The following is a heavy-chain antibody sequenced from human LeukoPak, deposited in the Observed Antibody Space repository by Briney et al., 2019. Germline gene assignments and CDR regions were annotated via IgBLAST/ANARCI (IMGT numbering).Heavy chain of an antibody. CDR1: GFTFSSYS. V-gene: IGHV3-21*04. CDR3: AKPPSYYYGSGSNYFDY. Sequence: GGSLRLSCAASGFTFSSYSMNWVRQAPGKGLEWVSSISSSSSYIYYADSVKGRFTISRDNAKNSLYLQMNSLRAEDTAVYYCAKPPSYYYGSGSNYFDYWGQGTLVTVSS. D-gene: IGHD3-10*01. J-gene: IGHJ4*02. CDR2: ISSSSSYI.